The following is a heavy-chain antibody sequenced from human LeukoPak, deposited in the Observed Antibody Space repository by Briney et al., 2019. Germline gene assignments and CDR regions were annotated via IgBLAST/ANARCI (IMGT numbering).Heavy chain of an antibody. Sequence: GGSLRLSCAASGFTFSSYWMSWVRQAPGKGLEWVANIKQDGSEKYYVDSVKGRFTISRDNAKNSLYLQMNSLRAEDTAVYYCARSPYYDSSGYYYRSHYYYMDVWGKGTTVTISS. CDR1: GFTFSSYW. CDR2: IKQDGSEK. V-gene: IGHV3-7*01. D-gene: IGHD3-22*01. J-gene: IGHJ6*03. CDR3: ARSPYYDSSGYYYRSHYYYMDV.